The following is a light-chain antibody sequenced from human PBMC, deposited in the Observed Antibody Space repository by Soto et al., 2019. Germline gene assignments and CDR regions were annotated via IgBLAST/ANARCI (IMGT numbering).Light chain of an antibody. CDR2: DVT. V-gene: IGLV2-14*01. Sequence: QSVLTQPASGSGSPGQSITISCTGTSSDVGGYNYVSWYQQHPGKAPKLMIYDVTNRPSGVSNRFSGSKSGNTASLTISGLQAEDEADYYCSSYTSSSTLVVFGGGTKLTVL. CDR3: SSYTSSSTLVV. CDR1: SSDVGGYNY. J-gene: IGLJ2*01.